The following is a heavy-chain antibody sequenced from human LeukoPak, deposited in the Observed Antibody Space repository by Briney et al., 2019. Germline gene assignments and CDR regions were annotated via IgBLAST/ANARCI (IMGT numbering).Heavy chain of an antibody. V-gene: IGHV1-69*05. CDR3: ARDRLDSSGYYYEMGFDP. CDR2: IIPIFGTA. D-gene: IGHD3-22*01. CDR1: GGTFSSYA. Sequence: SVKVSCKASGGTFSSYAISWVRQAPGQGLEWMGGIIPIFGTANYAQKFQGRVTITTDESTSTAYMELRSLRSEDTAVYYCARDRLDSSGYYYEMGFDPWGQGTLVTVSS. J-gene: IGHJ5*02.